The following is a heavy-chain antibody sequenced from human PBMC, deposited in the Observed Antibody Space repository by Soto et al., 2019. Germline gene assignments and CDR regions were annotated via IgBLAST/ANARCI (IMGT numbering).Heavy chain of an antibody. D-gene: IGHD5-18*01. J-gene: IGHJ4*02. CDR2: IYSGGTT. CDR3: HGYGY. Sequence: PGGSLRLSCVVSGFTVSSTNYMSWVRQAPGKGLEWVSVIYSGGTTFYADSVKGRFTISRDNSKNTLYLHMNSLRAEDTAVYYCHGYGYWGQGTLVTVPS. CDR1: GFTVSSTNY. V-gene: IGHV3-53*01.